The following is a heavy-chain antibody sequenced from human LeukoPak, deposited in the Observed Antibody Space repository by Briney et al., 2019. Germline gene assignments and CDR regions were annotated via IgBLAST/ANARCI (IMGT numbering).Heavy chain of an antibody. J-gene: IGHJ4*02. D-gene: IGHD2-21*02. CDR3: AKDAMTSVDY. CDR1: GFTFSSYG. Sequence: GGSLRLSCAASGFTFSSYGMHWVRQAPGKGLEWVAFIRYDGSNKYYADSVKGRFTISRDNSKNTLYLQMNSLRAEDAAVYYCAKDAMTSVDYWGQGTLVTVSS. V-gene: IGHV3-30*02. CDR2: IRYDGSNK.